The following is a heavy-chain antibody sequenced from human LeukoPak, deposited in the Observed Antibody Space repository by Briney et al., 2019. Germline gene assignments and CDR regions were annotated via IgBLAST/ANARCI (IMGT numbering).Heavy chain of an antibody. D-gene: IGHD3-3*01. CDR3: AKDPLARSRFLEWLLFDY. V-gene: IGHV3-30*02. CDR1: GFTFSSYG. Sequence: GGSLRLSCAASGFTFSSYGMHWVRQAPGKGLEWVAFIRYDGSNKYYADSVKGRFTISRDNSKNTLYLQMNSLRAEDTAVYYCAKDPLARSRFLEWLLFDYWGQGTLVTVSS. CDR2: IRYDGSNK. J-gene: IGHJ4*02.